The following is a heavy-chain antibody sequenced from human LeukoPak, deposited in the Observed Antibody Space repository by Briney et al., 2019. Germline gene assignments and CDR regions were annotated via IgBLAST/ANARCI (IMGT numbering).Heavy chain of an antibody. J-gene: IGHJ4*02. CDR2: INPNSGGT. CDR3: ARDLAWYYDSSGYYGY. CDR1: GYTFTGYY. Sequence: ASVRVSCKASGYTFTGYYMHWVRQAPGQGLEWMGWINPNSGGTNYAQKFQGRVTMTRDTSISTAYMELSRLRSDDTAVYYCARDLAWYYDSSGYYGYWGQGTLVTVSS. V-gene: IGHV1-2*02. D-gene: IGHD3-22*01.